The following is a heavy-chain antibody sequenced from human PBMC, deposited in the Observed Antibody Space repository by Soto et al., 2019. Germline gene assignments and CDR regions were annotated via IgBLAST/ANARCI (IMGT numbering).Heavy chain of an antibody. CDR1: CGSISSGAYY. D-gene: IGHD2-2*01. CDR2: IDSSGSN. V-gene: IGHV4-30-4*01. CDR3: AGCNIVLEPAANVEYYYYGMDV. Sequence: QVQLQESGPGLVKPSQTLSLTCTVSCGSISSGAYYWSWIRQPPGQGLEWIGYIDSSGSNYYNPSLKSRVTISVDTSKNQFSLKLSAVTAAYTAVYYGAGCNIVLEPAANVEYYYYGMDVWGQGTTVTVSS. J-gene: IGHJ6*02.